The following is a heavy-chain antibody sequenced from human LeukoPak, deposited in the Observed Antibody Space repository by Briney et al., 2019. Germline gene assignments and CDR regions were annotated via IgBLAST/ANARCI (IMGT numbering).Heavy chain of an antibody. Sequence: GGSLRLSCAASGFTFSNNWMHWVRQAPGKGLVWVSRINSDGRTTTYAASVKGRFTISRDNAKNTLYLQMNILRAEDTAVYYCAMIKEGWGQGTLVTVSS. D-gene: IGHD3-22*01. J-gene: IGHJ4*02. CDR2: INSDGRTT. CDR1: GFTFSNNW. V-gene: IGHV3-74*01. CDR3: AMIKEG.